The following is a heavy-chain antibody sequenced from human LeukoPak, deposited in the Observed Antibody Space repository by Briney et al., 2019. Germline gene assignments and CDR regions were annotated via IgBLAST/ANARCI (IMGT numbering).Heavy chain of an antibody. CDR1: GGSFSGYY. D-gene: IGHD3-9*01. J-gene: IGHJ4*02. Sequence: SETLSLTCAVYGGSFSGYYWSWIRQPPGKGLEWIGEINHSGSTNYNPSLKSRVTISVDTSKNQFSLKLSSVTAADTAVYYCARDADYDILTGYLFSTPGFDYWGQGTLVTVSS. CDR3: ARDADYDILTGYLFSTPGFDY. CDR2: INHSGST. V-gene: IGHV4-34*01.